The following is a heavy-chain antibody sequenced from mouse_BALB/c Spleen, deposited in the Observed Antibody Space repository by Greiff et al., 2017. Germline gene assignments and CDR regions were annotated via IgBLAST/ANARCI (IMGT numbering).Heavy chain of an antibody. D-gene: IGHD2-1*01. V-gene: IGHV5-6-4*01. CDR2: ISSGGSYT. CDR1: GFTFSSYT. CDR3: TRGRDGNPYYAMDY. J-gene: IGHJ4*01. Sequence: EVQLVESGGGLVKPGGSLKLSCAASGFTFSSYTMSWVRQTPEKRLEWVATISSGGSYTYYPDSVKGRFTISRDNAKNTLYLQMSSLKSEDTAMYYCTRGRDGNPYYAMDYWGQGTSVTVSS.